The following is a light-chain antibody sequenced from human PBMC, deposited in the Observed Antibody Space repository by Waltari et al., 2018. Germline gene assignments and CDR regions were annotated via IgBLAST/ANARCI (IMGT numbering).Light chain of an antibody. V-gene: IGKV3-20*01. CDR3: QQYHTSPRT. J-gene: IGKJ1*01. Sequence: EIVLTQSPGTVSLSPGERATVSCRASQTVTSSDLAWYQQQPGQAPRLLIYDASRRATGVPDRFSGSGSGTDFTLTISRLEPEDFAVYYCQQYHTSPRTFGKGTMVEI. CDR1: QTVTSSD. CDR2: DAS.